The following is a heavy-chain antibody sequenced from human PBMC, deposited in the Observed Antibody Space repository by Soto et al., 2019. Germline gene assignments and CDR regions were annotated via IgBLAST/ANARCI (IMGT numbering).Heavy chain of an antibody. Sequence: GGSLRLSCAASGFTFSSYAMSWVRQAPGKGLEWVSAISGSGGSTYYADSVKGRFTISRDNSKNTLYLQMNSLRAEDTAVYYCAKCGVVIIRYGMDVWGQGTTVTVSS. D-gene: IGHD3-3*01. J-gene: IGHJ6*02. CDR3: AKCGVVIIRYGMDV. V-gene: IGHV3-23*01. CDR1: GFTFSSYA. CDR2: ISGSGGST.